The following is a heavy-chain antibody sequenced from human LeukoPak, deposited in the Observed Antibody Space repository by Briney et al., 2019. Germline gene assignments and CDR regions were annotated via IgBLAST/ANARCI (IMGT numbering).Heavy chain of an antibody. CDR3: ARGDYVLRFLESPTYYFDY. V-gene: IGHV4-34*01. CDR1: GGSFSGYY. J-gene: IGHJ4*02. CDR2: INHSGST. D-gene: IGHD3-3*01. Sequence: SETLSLTCAVYGGSFSGYYWSWIRQPPGKGLEWIEEINHSGSTNYNPSLKSRVTISVDTSKNQFSLKLSSVTAADTAVYYCARGDYVLRFLESPTYYFDYWGQGTLVTVSS.